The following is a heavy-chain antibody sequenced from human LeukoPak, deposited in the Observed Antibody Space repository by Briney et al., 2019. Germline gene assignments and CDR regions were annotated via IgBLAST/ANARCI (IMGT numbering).Heavy chain of an antibody. CDR2: IYTGTTT. CDR3: ARDRGHFDY. D-gene: IGHD3-10*01. V-gene: IGHV3-53*01. J-gene: IGHJ4*02. Sequence: GSLKLSCAASGLNLSRNYISWVRPAPGKGLEWVSFIYTGTTTFYADSVKGRFTISRDNSRNTVYLELNSLRVDDTAVYYCARDRGHFDYWGPGTLVTVSS. CDR1: GLNLSRNY.